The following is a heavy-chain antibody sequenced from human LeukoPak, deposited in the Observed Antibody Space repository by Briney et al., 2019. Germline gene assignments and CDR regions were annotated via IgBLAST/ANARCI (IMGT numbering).Heavy chain of an antibody. V-gene: IGHV1-8*01. Sequence: ASVKVSCKASGYTFTSYDINWVRQATGPGLEWMGWMNPNSGNTGYAQKFQGRVTMTRNTSISTAYMELSSLRSEDTAVYYCARVSCSSTSCYLLDYWGQGTLVTVSS. CDR1: GYTFTSYD. D-gene: IGHD2-2*01. CDR3: ARVSCSSTSCYLLDY. CDR2: MNPNSGNT. J-gene: IGHJ4*02.